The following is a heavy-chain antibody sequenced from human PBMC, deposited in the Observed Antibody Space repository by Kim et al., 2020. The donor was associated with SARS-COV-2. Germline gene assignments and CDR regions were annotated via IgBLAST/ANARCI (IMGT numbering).Heavy chain of an antibody. CDR1: GFTFSNYA. D-gene: IGHD2-8*01. CDR2: ISGSGGIT. V-gene: IGHV3-23*01. CDR3: ASRRMATPPH. J-gene: IGHJ4*02. Sequence: GGSLRLSYAASGFTFSNYAMSWVRQAPGKGLELVSGISGSGGITLYSDSVKGRFTISRDNSKNTLSLLINSLRAEDTAVYYCASRRMATPPHCAQGTPLT.